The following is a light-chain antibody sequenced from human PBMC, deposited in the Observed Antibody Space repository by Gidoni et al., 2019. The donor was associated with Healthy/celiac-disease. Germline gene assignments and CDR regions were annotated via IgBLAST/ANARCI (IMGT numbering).Light chain of an antibody. J-gene: IGKJ2*01. V-gene: IGKV1-5*03. CDR1: QSISSW. CDR2: KAS. Sequence: TITCRASQSISSWLAWYQQKPGKAPKLLIYKASSLESGVPSRFSGSGSGTEFTLTISSLQPDDFATYYCQQYNSSPYTFGQXTKLEIK. CDR3: QQYNSSPYT.